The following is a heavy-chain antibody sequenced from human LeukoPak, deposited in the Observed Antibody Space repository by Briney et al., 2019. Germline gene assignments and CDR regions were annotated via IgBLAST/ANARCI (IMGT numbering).Heavy chain of an antibody. V-gene: IGHV4-34*01. CDR3: ARGPNHSSSFDY. D-gene: IGHD6-6*01. CDR2: INHSGST. J-gene: IGHJ4*02. Sequence: SETLSLTCAVYGGSFSGYYWSWIRQPPGKGLEWIGEINHSGSTNYNPSLKSRVTISVDTSKNQFSLKLSSVTAADTAVYYCARGPNHSSSFDYWGQGALVTVSS. CDR1: GGSFSGYY.